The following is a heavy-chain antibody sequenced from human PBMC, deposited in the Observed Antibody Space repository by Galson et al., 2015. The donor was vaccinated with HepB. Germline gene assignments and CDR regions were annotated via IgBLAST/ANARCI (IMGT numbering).Heavy chain of an antibody. CDR3: GRQRNIGGELQDAFDL. Sequence: QSGAEVKKPGESLRISCKGSEYSFTNYWIGWVRQMPGKVLEWMGIIYPGHSDSRYSPSFQGRVTISAEMSISTAYLQWSSLEASDTAMYYCGRQRNIGGELQDAFDLWGQGTMVTVSS. V-gene: IGHV5-51*01. J-gene: IGHJ3*01. CDR2: IYPGHSDS. D-gene: IGHD1-26*01. CDR1: EYSFTNYW.